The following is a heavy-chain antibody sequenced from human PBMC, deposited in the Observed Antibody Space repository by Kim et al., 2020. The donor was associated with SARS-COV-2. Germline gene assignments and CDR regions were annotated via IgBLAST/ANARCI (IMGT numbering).Heavy chain of an antibody. D-gene: IGHD6-13*01. Sequence: ASVKVSCKASGYTFTSYAMHWVRQAPGQRLEWMGWINAGNGNTKYSQKFQGRVTITRDTSASTAYMELSSLRSEDTAVYYCARDLDRISIAAAGWFDPWGQGTLVTVSS. CDR2: INAGNGNT. CDR1: GYTFTSYA. V-gene: IGHV1-3*01. J-gene: IGHJ5*02. CDR3: ARDLDRISIAAAGWFDP.